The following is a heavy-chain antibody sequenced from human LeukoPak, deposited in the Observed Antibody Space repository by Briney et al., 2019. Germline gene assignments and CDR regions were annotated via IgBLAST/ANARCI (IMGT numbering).Heavy chain of an antibody. V-gene: IGHV1-2*02. CDR2: IDPSTGGT. CDR1: GYTFSEYY. J-gene: IGHJ4*02. CDR3: ARGNNYGSGSLFYG. D-gene: IGHD3-10*01. Sequence: ASVKVSCKTSGYTFSEYYIYWVRQAPGQGLEWMGWIDPSTGGTNYAQNFQGRVTMTRDTSTATVYMELSSLKSDDTAVYHCARGNNYGSGSLFYGWGQGTLVTVSS.